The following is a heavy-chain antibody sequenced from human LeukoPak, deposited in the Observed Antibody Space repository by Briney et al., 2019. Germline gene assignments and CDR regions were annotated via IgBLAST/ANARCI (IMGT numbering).Heavy chain of an antibody. J-gene: IGHJ4*02. CDR1: GGSISSGGYS. V-gene: IGHV4-30-2*01. D-gene: IGHD2-21*02. Sequence: TLSLTCAVSGGSISSGGYSWSWIRQPAGKGLEWIGYIYHSGSTYYNPSLKSRVTISVDRSKNQFSLKLSSVTAADTAVYYCARGWGGDCYYDYWGQGTLVTVSS. CDR2: IYHSGST. CDR3: ARGWGGDCYYDY.